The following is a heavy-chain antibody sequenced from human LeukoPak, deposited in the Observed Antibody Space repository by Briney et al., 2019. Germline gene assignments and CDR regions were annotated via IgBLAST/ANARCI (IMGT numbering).Heavy chain of an antibody. Sequence: GGSLRLSCAASGASGFIFSSYAMSWVRQAPGKGLQWVSYISSSSSTIYYADSVKGRFTISIDNAKNSLYLQMNSLRAEDTAVYYCARALWFGETFPAYWGQGTLVTVSS. CDR1: GFIFSSYA. CDR3: ARALWFGETFPAY. V-gene: IGHV3-48*01. D-gene: IGHD3-10*01. CDR2: ISSSSSTI. J-gene: IGHJ4*02.